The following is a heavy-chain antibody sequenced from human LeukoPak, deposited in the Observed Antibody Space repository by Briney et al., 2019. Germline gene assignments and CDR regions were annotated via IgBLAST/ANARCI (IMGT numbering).Heavy chain of an antibody. V-gene: IGHV4-38-2*02. J-gene: IGHJ4*02. CDR2: ISHSGNT. CDR1: DYSISIGYY. D-gene: IGHD3-10*01. CDR3: ARLRIAGVRGFDY. Sequence: SETLSLTCTVSDYSISIGYYWGWIRQPPGKGLEWIGSISHSGNTYSSPSLKSRVTMSVDTSRNQFSPNLTSVTAADTAVYYCARLRIAGVRGFDYWGQGTLVTVSS.